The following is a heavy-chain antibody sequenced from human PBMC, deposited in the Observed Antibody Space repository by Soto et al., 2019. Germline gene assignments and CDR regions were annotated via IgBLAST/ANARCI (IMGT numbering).Heavy chain of an antibody. J-gene: IGHJ6*03. Sequence: SETLSLTCAVYGGSFSGYYWGWIRQPPGKGLEWIGEINHSGSTNYNPSLKSRVTISVDTSKNQFSLKLSSVTAADTAVYYCARGMRVKIGGGYYYYMDVWGKGTTVTVSS. CDR2: INHSGST. V-gene: IGHV4-34*01. D-gene: IGHD2-2*01. CDR1: GGSFSGYY. CDR3: ARGMRVKIGGGYYYYMDV.